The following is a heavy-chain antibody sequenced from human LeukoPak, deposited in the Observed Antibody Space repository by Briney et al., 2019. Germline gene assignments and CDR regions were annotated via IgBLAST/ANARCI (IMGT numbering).Heavy chain of an antibody. CDR1: GYTFTSYG. V-gene: IGHV1-18*01. D-gene: IGHD5-18*01. CDR2: ISAYNGNT. J-gene: IGHJ4*02. CDR3: ARWGGRIQLWLPMFDY. Sequence: ASVKVSCKASGYTFTSYGISWVRQAPGQGLEWMGWISAYNGNTNYAQKLQGRVTMTTDTSTSTAYMELRSLRSDDTAVYYCARWGGRIQLWLPMFDYWGQGTLVTVSS.